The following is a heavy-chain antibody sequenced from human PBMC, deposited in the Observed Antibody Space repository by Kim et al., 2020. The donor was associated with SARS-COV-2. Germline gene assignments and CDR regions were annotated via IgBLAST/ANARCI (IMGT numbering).Heavy chain of an antibody. CDR2: INPSGGST. D-gene: IGHD6-13*01. CDR1: GYTFTSYY. Sequence: ASVKVSCKASGYTFTSYYMHWVRQAPGQGLEWMGIINPSGGSTSYAQKFQGRVTMTRDTSTSTVYMELSSLRSEDTAVYYCARAAGDFYYYYGMDVWGQGTTVTVSS. J-gene: IGHJ6*02. V-gene: IGHV1-46*01. CDR3: ARAAGDFYYYYGMDV.